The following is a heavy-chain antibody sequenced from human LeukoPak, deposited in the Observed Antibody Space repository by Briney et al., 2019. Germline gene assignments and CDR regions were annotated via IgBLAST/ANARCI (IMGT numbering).Heavy chain of an antibody. D-gene: IGHD6-25*01. J-gene: IGHJ4*02. CDR3: ARAGSSGWPGDFGY. V-gene: IGHV4-59*01. Sequence: SETLSLTCTVSGGSISSYYWSWIRQPPGKGLEWIGYIYYSGSTNYNPSLKSRVTISVDTSKNQFSLKLSSVTAADTAVYYCARAGSSGWPGDFGYWGQGTLVTVSS. CDR1: GGSISSYY. CDR2: IYYSGST.